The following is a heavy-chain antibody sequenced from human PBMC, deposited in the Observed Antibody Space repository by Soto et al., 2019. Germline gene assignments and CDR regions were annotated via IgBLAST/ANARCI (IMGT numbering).Heavy chain of an antibody. V-gene: IGHV1-2*02. CDR3: AAGSSGYYYSFDY. D-gene: IGHD3-22*01. CDR2: INPNSGGT. J-gene: IGHJ4*02. Sequence: ASVKVSCKASGYTFTGYYMHWVRQAPGQGLEWMGWINPNSGGTNYAQKFQGRVTMTRDTSISTAYMELSRLRSDDTAVYYCAAGSSGYYYSFDYWGQGTLVTVS. CDR1: GYTFTGYY.